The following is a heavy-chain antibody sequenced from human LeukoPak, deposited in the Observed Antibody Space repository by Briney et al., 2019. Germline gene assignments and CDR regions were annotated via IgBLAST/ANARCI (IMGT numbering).Heavy chain of an antibody. CDR1: GGSFSGYY. CDR2: INHSGST. Sequence: SETLSLTCAVYGGSFSGYYWSWIRQPPGKGLEWIGEINHSGSTNYKPSLKSRDTISVDTSKNQFSLKLSSVTAADRAVYYCARGFYGSGKDYWGQGNLVTVPS. V-gene: IGHV4-34*01. D-gene: IGHD3-10*01. J-gene: IGHJ4*02. CDR3: ARGFYGSGKDY.